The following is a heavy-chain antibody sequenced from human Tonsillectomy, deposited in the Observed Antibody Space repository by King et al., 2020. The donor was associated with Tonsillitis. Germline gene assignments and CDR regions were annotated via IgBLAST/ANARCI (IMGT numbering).Heavy chain of an antibody. CDR1: GFTFSNYW. D-gene: IGHD2/OR15-2a*01. J-gene: IGHJ5*01. V-gene: IGHV3-7*01. CDR2: IKQDGSEQ. Sequence: QLVQSGGTLVQPGGSLRLSCAASGFTFSNYWMNWVRQTPGKGLEWVAIIKQDGSEQYYVDSVKGRFTISRDNSKNSLHLQMNSLRAEHTAVYYCAKDLSQLPFFLHNCFDSWARGTLVTVSS. CDR3: AKDLSQLPFFLHNCFDS.